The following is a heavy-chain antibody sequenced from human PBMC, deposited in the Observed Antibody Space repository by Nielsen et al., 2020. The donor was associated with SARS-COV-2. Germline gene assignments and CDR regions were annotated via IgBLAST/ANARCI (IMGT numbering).Heavy chain of an antibody. CDR3: ARDLGSGSYY. CDR2: VSRTGFVL. Sequence: GGSLRLSCAASGFTFDDYAMHWVRQAPGKGLEWVSGVSRTGFVLGYADSVKGRFTISRDTAKNSLYLQMNSLRAEDTAVYYCARDLGSGSYYWGQGTLVTVSS. D-gene: IGHD1-26*01. CDR1: GFTFDDYA. J-gene: IGHJ4*02. V-gene: IGHV3-9*01.